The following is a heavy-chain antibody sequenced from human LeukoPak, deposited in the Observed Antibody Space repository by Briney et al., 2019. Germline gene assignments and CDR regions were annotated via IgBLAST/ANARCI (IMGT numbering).Heavy chain of an antibody. Sequence: PVGSLRLSCAASGFTFSTYAMSWVRQAPGKGLEWVSAIIGSGGSTYYADSVKGRFTISRDNSKNTLYLQMNSLRAEDTAVYYCAKDVPRSGWAFDIWGQGTMVTVSS. CDR2: IIGSGGST. CDR3: AKDVPRSGWAFDI. D-gene: IGHD6-19*01. V-gene: IGHV3-23*01. CDR1: GFTFSTYA. J-gene: IGHJ3*02.